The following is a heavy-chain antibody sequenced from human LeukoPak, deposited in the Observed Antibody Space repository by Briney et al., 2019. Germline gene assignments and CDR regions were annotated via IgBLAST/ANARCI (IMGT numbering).Heavy chain of an antibody. Sequence: ASVKVSCKASGYTFTSYYMHWVRQAPGQGLEWMGIINPSGGSTSYAQKFQGRVTMTRDMSTSTVYMELSSLRSEDTAVYYCARGYYDSSGYYPQGVFDYWGQGTLVTVSS. V-gene: IGHV1-46*01. CDR3: ARGYYDSSGYYPQGVFDY. CDR1: GYTFTSYY. D-gene: IGHD3-22*01. J-gene: IGHJ4*02. CDR2: INPSGGST.